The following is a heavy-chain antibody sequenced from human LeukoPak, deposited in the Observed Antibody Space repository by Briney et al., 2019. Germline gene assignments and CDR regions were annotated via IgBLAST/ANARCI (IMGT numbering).Heavy chain of an antibody. CDR2: ISGNSGSI. Sequence: GRSLRLSCAGSVFTFDEHARHWVRQAPGKGLEWVSGISGNSGSIAYADSVKGRFTISRDNAKILLFLQMSSLRAADTALYYCVKGHCSSSSCFPNYYYYMDVWGTGTTVTVSS. V-gene: IGHV3-9*01. D-gene: IGHD2-15*01. J-gene: IGHJ6*03. CDR1: VFTFDEHA. CDR3: VKGHCSSSSCFPNYYYYMDV.